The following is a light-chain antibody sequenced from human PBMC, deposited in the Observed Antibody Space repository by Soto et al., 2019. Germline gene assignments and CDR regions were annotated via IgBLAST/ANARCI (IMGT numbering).Light chain of an antibody. J-gene: IGKJ3*01. V-gene: IGKV3-20*01. CDR3: QEYEYHTSFT. CDR2: DVS. CDR1: RNIYSKY. Sequence: EIVLTQSTATLSLAPVERGTLSCRAVRNIYSKYLAWYQHKPGQAPRLLIYDVSKRASGIPDSFSGSGSATDFTLTISRLQPADFAAYFCQEYEYHTSFTFGPGTKVDIK.